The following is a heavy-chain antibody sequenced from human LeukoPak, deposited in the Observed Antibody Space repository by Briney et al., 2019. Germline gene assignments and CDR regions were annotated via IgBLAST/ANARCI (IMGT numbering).Heavy chain of an antibody. J-gene: IGHJ3*02. CDR1: GYTFTGYY. CDR2: INPSGGST. V-gene: IGHV1-46*01. D-gene: IGHD3-9*01. CDR3: ARESEAVLRYFDWLAWGAFDI. Sequence: ASVKVSCKASGYTFTGYYMHWVRQAPGQGLEWMGIINPSGGSTSYAQKFQGRVTMTRDTSTSTVYMELSSLRSEDTAVYYCARESEAVLRYFDWLAWGAFDIWGQGTMVTVSS.